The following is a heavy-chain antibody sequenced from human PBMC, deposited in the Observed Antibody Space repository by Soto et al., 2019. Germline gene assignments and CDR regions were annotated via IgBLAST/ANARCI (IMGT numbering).Heavy chain of an antibody. CDR2: IYYSGST. D-gene: IGHD3-3*02. V-gene: IGHV4-39*01. CDR1: EGSLSSNGYY. CDR3: ERTLGSVYYYGMDV. Sequence: PSETLSLTCTVSEGSLSSNGYYWGWIRQPPGKGLEWIGSIYYSGSTSYNPSLKSRLTISVDTSKNQFSLKLTSVTAADTAVYYCERTLGSVYYYGMDVWGQGTTVTVSS. J-gene: IGHJ6*02.